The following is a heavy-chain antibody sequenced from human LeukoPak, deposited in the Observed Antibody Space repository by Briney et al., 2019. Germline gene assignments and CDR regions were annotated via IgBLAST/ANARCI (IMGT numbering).Heavy chain of an antibody. CDR2: IVSSGST. J-gene: IGHJ3*02. V-gene: IGHV4-61*02. D-gene: IGHD2-15*01. CDR3: APRIGGYAFDI. Sequence: SETLSLTCTVSHGSIISGAYHWSWFRQPAGKGLEWVGRIVSSGSTNSNPSLKSRVTISIDTSKNQFSLDLISVTAADTAVYYCAPRIGGYAFDIWGQGTLVTVS. CDR1: HGSIISGAYH.